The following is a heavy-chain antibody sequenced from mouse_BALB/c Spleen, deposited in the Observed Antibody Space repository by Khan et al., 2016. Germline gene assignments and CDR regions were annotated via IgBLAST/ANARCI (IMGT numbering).Heavy chain of an antibody. Sequence: EVKLLESGGGLVQPGGSLTLSCEASGFDFSRYWMSWVRQAPGNGLEWIGEINPDSSTINYTPSLKDKFIIPRDHAKNTLYLPMSTVRSEDTALYYCARGGYYGYPAYWGQGTLVTVSA. CDR2: INPDSSTI. V-gene: IGHV4-1*02. J-gene: IGHJ3*01. CDR3: ARGGYYGYPAY. CDR1: GFDFSRYW. D-gene: IGHD1-1*01.